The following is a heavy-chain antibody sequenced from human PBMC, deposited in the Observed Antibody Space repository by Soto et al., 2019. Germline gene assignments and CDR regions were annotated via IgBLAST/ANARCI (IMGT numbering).Heavy chain of an antibody. V-gene: IGHV1-69*13. CDR3: ARNVVVVPAAIGGPWGYYYYGMDV. CDR2: IIPIFGTA. J-gene: IGHJ6*02. D-gene: IGHD2-2*01. CDR1: GGTFSSYA. Sequence: GASVKVSCKASGGTFSSYAISWVRQAPGQGLEWMGGIIPIFGTANYAQKFQGRVTITADESTSTAYMELSSLRSEDTAVYYGARNVVVVPAAIGGPWGYYYYGMDVWGQGTTVTVSS.